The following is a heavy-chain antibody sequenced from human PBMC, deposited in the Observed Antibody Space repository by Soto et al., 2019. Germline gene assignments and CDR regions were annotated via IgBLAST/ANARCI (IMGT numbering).Heavy chain of an antibody. J-gene: IGHJ4*02. CDR2: ISESGGST. Sequence: GVSKRVSRVASGVSFRNYAGRCILQAQGKGLEWVSGISESGGSTYYADSVKGRFTISRDNSKNTVFLQINSLRAEDTAVYYCATRNYFDRSGYYYYYFDYWGQGALVTVSS. CDR1: GVSFRNYA. D-gene: IGHD3-22*01. V-gene: IGHV3-23*01. CDR3: ATRNYFDRSGYYYYYFDY.